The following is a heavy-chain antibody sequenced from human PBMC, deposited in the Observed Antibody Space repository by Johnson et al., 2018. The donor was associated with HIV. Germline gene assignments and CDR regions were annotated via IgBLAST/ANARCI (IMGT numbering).Heavy chain of an antibody. Sequence: QVQLVESGGGVVQPGRSLRLSCAASGFTFSSYAMHWVRQAPGKGLEWVAVISYDGSNKYFTDSVRGRFTISRDNSKNTLFLQMNSLRAEDTAVYYCARGGWGDAF. D-gene: IGHD3-16*01. CDR2: ISYDGSNK. CDR1: GFTFSSYA. J-gene: IGHJ3*01. V-gene: IGHV3-30-3*01. CDR3: ARGGWGDAF.